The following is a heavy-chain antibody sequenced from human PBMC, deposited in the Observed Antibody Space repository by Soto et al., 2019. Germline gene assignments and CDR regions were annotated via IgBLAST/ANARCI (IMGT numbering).Heavy chain of an antibody. V-gene: IGHV1-18*01. D-gene: IGHD3-22*01. CDR2: ISAYNGNT. CDR1: GYTFISYG. Sequence: ASVKVSCKASGYTFISYGISWVRQAPGQGLEWMGWISAYNGNTNYAQKFQGRVTMTRNTSISTAYMELSSLRSEDTAVYYCAREGYYYDSRPKYGMDVWGQGTTVTVSS. CDR3: AREGYYYDSRPKYGMDV. J-gene: IGHJ6*02.